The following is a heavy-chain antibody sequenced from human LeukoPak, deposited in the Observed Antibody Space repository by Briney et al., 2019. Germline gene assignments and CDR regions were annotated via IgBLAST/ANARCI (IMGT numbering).Heavy chain of an antibody. Sequence: ASVKVSCKASGYTFTGYYMHWVRQAPGQGLEWMGLISVYNGNTKYAQKFQGRVTITADKSTSTAYMELSSLRSEDTAVYYCARAQYSDYVLHNWFDSWGQGTLVTVSS. CDR1: GYTFTGYY. CDR3: ARAQYSDYVLHNWFDS. J-gene: IGHJ5*01. CDR2: ISVYNGNT. D-gene: IGHD5-12*01. V-gene: IGHV1-18*04.